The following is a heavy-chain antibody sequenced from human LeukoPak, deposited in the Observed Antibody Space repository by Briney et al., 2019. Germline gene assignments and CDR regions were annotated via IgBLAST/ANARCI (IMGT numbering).Heavy chain of an antibody. Sequence: GGSLRLSCAASGFTFSSYAMSWVRQAPGKGLEWVSAISGSGGSTYYADSVKGRFTISRDSSKNTLYLQMNSLRAEDTAVYYCAKGADCSSTSCYEPYYYYGMDVWGQGTTVSVSS. CDR3: AKGADCSSTSCYEPYYYYGMDV. V-gene: IGHV3-23*01. CDR2: ISGSGGST. CDR1: GFTFSSYA. J-gene: IGHJ6*02. D-gene: IGHD2-2*01.